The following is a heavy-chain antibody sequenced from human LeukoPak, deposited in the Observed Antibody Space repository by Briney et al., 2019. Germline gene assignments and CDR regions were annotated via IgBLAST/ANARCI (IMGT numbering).Heavy chain of an antibody. D-gene: IGHD3-22*01. V-gene: IGHV3-33*01. CDR1: GFTFSSYG. CDR2: IWYDGSNK. Sequence: GRSLRRSRAASGFTFSSYGMHWVRQAPGKGLGWVAVIWYDGSNKYYADSVKGRFTISRDNSKNTLYLQMNSLRAEDTAVYYCARPPVVGAPRFIFDYWGQGTLVTVSS. CDR3: ARPPVVGAPRFIFDY. J-gene: IGHJ4*02.